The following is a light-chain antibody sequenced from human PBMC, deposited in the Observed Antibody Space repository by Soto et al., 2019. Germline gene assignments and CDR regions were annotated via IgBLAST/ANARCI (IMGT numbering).Light chain of an antibody. J-gene: IGKJ4*01. CDR1: QSVSSY. Sequence: EVVLTQSPATLSLSPGERATLSCRASQSVSSYLAWYQQKPGQAPRLLIYDATNRATGIPARFSGSGSGTDFTLIINSLEPEDFAVYYCQPRSDWPLTFGGGTKVEIK. V-gene: IGKV3-11*01. CDR2: DAT. CDR3: QPRSDWPLT.